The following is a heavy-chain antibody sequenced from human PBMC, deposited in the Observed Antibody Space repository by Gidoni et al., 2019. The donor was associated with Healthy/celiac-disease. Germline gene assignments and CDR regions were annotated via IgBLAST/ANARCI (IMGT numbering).Heavy chain of an antibody. V-gene: IGHV4-59*01. J-gene: IGHJ6*02. CDR3: AREISLRSSGMDV. CDR1: GGSISSYY. CDR2: IYYSGST. Sequence: QVQLQESGPGLVKPSETLSLTCTVSGGSISSYYWSWIRQPPGKGLEWIGYIYYSGSTNYNPSLKSRVTISVDTSKNQFSLKLSSVTAADTAVYYCAREISLRSSGMDVWGQGTTVTVSS.